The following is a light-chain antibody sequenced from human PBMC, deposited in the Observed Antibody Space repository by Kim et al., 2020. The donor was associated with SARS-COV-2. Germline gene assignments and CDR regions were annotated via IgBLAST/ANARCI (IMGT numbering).Light chain of an antibody. Sequence: GQSVTIACTGTSDDVGGYNDVSWYQQHPGKAPKLMIYDVSKRPSGVPDRFSGSKSGNTASLTISGLQAEDEADYYCCSYAGSYTWVFGGGTQLTVL. CDR1: SDDVGGYND. V-gene: IGLV2-11*01. J-gene: IGLJ3*02. CDR2: DVS. CDR3: CSYAGSYTWV.